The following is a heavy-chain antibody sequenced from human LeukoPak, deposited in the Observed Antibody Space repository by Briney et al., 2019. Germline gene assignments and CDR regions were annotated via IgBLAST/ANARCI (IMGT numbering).Heavy chain of an antibody. CDR3: AREVAPLYFHYGMDV. CDR2: TWYDGRNN. D-gene: IGHD2-21*01. Sequence: GGSLRLSCAASGFTVSSNYISWVRQAPGKGLEWVAVTWYDGRNNYYAASVKGRFTISRDDSKTTVYLLMNSLRAEDTAVYYCAREVAPLYFHYGMDVWGEGTTVTVSS. V-gene: IGHV3-33*08. J-gene: IGHJ6*01. CDR1: GFTVSSNY.